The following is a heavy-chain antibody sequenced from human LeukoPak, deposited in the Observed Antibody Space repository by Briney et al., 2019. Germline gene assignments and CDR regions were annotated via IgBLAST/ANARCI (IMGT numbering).Heavy chain of an antibody. V-gene: IGHV3-21*01. CDR2: VSTSSSYI. Sequence: GGSLRLSCAASGFTFSSYSMNWVRQAPGKGLEWVSSVSTSSSYIYYSDSVKGRFTVSRYNAKNSLYLQMNSLRVEDTAVYYCARDGGECCSGGRCTAFDIWGQGTMVTVSS. CDR3: ARDGGECCSGGRCTAFDI. D-gene: IGHD2-15*01. J-gene: IGHJ3*02. CDR1: GFTFSSYS.